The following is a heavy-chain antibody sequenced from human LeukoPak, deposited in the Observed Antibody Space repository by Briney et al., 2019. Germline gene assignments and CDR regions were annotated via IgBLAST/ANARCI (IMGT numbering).Heavy chain of an antibody. CDR2: INHSGST. V-gene: IGHV4-34*01. CDR1: GGSFSGYY. D-gene: IGHD6-19*01. Sequence: PSETLSLTCAVYGGSFSGYYWSWIRQPPGKGLEWIGEINHSGSTDYNPSLKSRATISVDTTKNQFSLKLSSVTAADTAVYYCARDRSSSGLNYWGQGTLVTVSS. J-gene: IGHJ4*02. CDR3: ARDRSSSGLNY.